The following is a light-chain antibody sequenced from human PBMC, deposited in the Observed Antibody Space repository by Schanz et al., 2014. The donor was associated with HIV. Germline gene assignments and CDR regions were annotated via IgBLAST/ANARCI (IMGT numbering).Light chain of an antibody. CDR2: DVT. Sequence: QSALTQPASVSGSPGQSITISCTGDSSDVGGYDYVSWYQQHPGKAPKLIIYDVTDRPSGVSNRFSGSKSGTAASLAISGLQAEDEADYYCQSYDKSLSGPYVFGGGTKLTVL. V-gene: IGLV2-14*03. CDR3: QSYDKSLSGPYV. CDR1: SSDVGGYDY. J-gene: IGLJ1*01.